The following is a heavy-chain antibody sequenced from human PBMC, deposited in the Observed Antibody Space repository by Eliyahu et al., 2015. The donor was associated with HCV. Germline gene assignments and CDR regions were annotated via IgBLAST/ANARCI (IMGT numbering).Heavy chain of an antibody. D-gene: IGHD2-15*01. CDR2: ISHDGSNK. CDR3: TRGGCSGGACSFGSNDDY. Sequence: QVQLVESGGGVVQPGRSLRXSCAASGFTFNNFFXHWVRQAPGKGLEWVAVISHDGSNKYYADSVKGRFTISRDNSKNTLFLQMNSLRVEDTALYYCTRGGCSGGACSFGSNDDYWGQGTLVTVSS. J-gene: IGHJ4*02. CDR1: GFTFNNFF. V-gene: IGHV3-30-3*01.